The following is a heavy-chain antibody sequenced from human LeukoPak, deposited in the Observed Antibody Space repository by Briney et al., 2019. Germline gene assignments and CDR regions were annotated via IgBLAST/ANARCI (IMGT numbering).Heavy chain of an antibody. D-gene: IGHD6-13*01. J-gene: IGHJ4*02. CDR3: ARLKGAAGTDY. CDR1: GGSISSSSYY. Sequence: PSETLSLTCTVSGGSISSSSYYWGWIRQPPGKGLEWIGSIYYSGSTNYNPSLKSRVTISVDTSKNQFSLKLSSVTAADTAVYYCARLKGAAGTDYWGQGTLVTVSS. V-gene: IGHV4-39*07. CDR2: IYYSGST.